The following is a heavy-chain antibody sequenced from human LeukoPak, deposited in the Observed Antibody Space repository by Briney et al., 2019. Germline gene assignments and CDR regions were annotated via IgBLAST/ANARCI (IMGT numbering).Heavy chain of an antibody. D-gene: IGHD3-22*01. V-gene: IGHV3-15*01. J-gene: IGHJ4*02. CDR1: GFTFSDAW. CDR2: IKSNRGGGTT. Sequence: SGGSLRLSCAASGFTFSDAWMSWVRQAPGKGLQWVGRIKSNRGGGTTDFAAPVKGRFTLSRDDSKNMIYLQMSSLKTEDTAVYFCTWITLIEGLMGHLGQGSLVTVSS. CDR3: TWITLIEGLMGH.